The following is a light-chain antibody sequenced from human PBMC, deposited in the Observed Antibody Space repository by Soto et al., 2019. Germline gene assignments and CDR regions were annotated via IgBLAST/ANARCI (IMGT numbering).Light chain of an antibody. Sequence: EIVMTQSPATLSVSPGERATLSCRASQSVSSNLAWYQQKPGQPPRLLIYGASTRATGIPARFSGSGSGTEFTLNIGSLQSEDFAVYYCQKYNNWPPGTFVQGTKVEIK. J-gene: IGKJ1*01. CDR1: QSVSSN. CDR2: GAS. V-gene: IGKV3-15*01. CDR3: QKYNNWPPGT.